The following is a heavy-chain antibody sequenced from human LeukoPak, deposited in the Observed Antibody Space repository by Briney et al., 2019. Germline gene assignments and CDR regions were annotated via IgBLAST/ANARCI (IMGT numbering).Heavy chain of an antibody. V-gene: IGHV1-69*05. D-gene: IGHD5-24*01. Sequence: SVKVSCKASGGTFSSYAISWVRQAPGQGLEWMGGINPIFGTANYAQKFQGRVTITTDESTSTAYMELSSLRSEDTAVYYCARGPNPPPVRADGYNQGSASSYYYYYYMDVWGKGTTVTVSS. CDR3: ARGPNPPPVRADGYNQGSASSYYYYYYMDV. CDR1: GGTFSSYA. CDR2: INPIFGTA. J-gene: IGHJ6*03.